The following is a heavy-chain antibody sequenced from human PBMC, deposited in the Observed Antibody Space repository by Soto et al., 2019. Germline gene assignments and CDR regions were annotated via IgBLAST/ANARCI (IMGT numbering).Heavy chain of an antibody. CDR2: INPNSGGT. V-gene: IGHV1-2*02. CDR1: GYTFTGYY. CDR3: AKDTGPN. Sequence: ASVKVSCKASGYTFTGYYMHWVRQAPGQGLEWMGWINPNSGGTNYAQKFQGRFTISRDNAKNSLYLQMNSLRAEDTAFYYCAKDTGPNWGQGTLVTVSS. J-gene: IGHJ4*02.